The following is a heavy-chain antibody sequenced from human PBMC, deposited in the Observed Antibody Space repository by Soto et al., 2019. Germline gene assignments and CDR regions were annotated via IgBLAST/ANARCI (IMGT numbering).Heavy chain of an antibody. CDR2: IYYSGST. CDR3: ARFNPYFDL. V-gene: IGHV4-59*08. Sequence: ASETLSLTCTVSGGSISSYYWSWIRQPPGKGLEWIGYIYYSGSTNYNPSLKSRVTISVDTSKNQFSLKLSSVTAADTAVYYCARFNPYFDLWGRGTLVPVSS. J-gene: IGHJ2*01. CDR1: GGSISSYY.